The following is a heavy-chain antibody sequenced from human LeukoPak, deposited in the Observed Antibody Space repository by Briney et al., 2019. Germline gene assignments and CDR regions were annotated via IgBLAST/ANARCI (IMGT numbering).Heavy chain of an antibody. J-gene: IGHJ6*02. D-gene: IGHD5-18*01. CDR2: FDPEDGET. CDR1: GYTLTELS. CDR3: ATQGYSYGYDANYYYYYGMDV. V-gene: IGHV1-24*01. Sequence: GASVKVSCKVSGYTLTELSMHWVRQAPGKGPEWMGGFDPEDGETIYAQKFQGRVTMTEDTSTDTAYMELSSLRSEDTAVYYCATQGYSYGYDANYYYYYGMDVWGQGTTVTVSS.